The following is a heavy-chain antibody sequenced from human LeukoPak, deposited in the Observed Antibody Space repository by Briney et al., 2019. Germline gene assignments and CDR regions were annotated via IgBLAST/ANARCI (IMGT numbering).Heavy chain of an antibody. V-gene: IGHV4-59*01. CDR3: ARDPRIYSSGWYKGGYFDY. J-gene: IGHJ4*02. D-gene: IGHD6-19*01. Sequence: SETLSLTCTVSGGSISSYYWSWLRQPPGKGLEWIGYIYYSGSTNYNPSLKSRVTISVDTSKNQFSLKLSSVTAADTAVYYCARDPRIYSSGWYKGGYFDYWGQGTLVTVSS. CDR2: IYYSGST. CDR1: GGSISSYY.